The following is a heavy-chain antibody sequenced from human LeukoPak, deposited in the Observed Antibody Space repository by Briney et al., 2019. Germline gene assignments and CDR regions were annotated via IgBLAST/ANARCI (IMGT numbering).Heavy chain of an antibody. CDR3: ASAYCGGDCLLT. D-gene: IGHD2-21*02. CDR1: GFTFSSYA. CDR2: ISYDGSNK. J-gene: IGHJ5*02. V-gene: IGHV3-30-3*01. Sequence: GALRLSCAASGFTFSSYAMHWVRQAPGKGLEWVAVISYDGSNKYYADSVKGRFTISRDNSKNTLYLQMNSLRAEDTAVYYCASAYCGGDCLLTWGQGTLVTASS.